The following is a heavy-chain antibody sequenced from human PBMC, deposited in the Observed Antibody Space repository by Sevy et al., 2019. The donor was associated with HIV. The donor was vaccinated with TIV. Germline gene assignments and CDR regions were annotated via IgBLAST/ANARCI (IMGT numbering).Heavy chain of an antibody. CDR3: ANSRGRYEGSSWLYYYYIMDV. Sequence: GGSLRLSCAAAGFTFSRYGMHWAHQAPGKGLEWVAVISNDGRDKEYADSVKGRFTDSRDNSKDTVYLQMNSLRLEDTAVYYCANSRGRYEGSSWLYYYYIMDVWGQGTTVTVSS. CDR1: GFTFSRYG. D-gene: IGHD6-13*01. J-gene: IGHJ6*02. CDR2: ISNDGRDK. V-gene: IGHV3-30*18.